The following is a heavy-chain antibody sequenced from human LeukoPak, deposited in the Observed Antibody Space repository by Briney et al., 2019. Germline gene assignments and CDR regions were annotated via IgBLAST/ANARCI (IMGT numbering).Heavy chain of an antibody. Sequence: GGSLRLSCAASGFKFSSYSMKWVRQAPGKGLEWVSFISTSSSYIYYADSVKGRFTISRDNAKNSLYLQMNSLRAEDTAVYYCARESGGYDSSAVDYWGQGTLVTVSS. V-gene: IGHV3-21*01. CDR2: ISTSSSYI. D-gene: IGHD5-12*01. J-gene: IGHJ4*02. CDR3: ARESGGYDSSAVDY. CDR1: GFKFSSYS.